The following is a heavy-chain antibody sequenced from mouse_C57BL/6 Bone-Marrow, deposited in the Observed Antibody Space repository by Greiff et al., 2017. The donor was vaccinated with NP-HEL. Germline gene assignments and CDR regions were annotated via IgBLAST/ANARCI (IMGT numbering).Heavy chain of an antibody. CDR3: AREDYYCSSPYFAMDC. CDR2: INPGSGGT. J-gene: IGHJ4*01. D-gene: IGHD1-1*01. CDR1: GYAFTNYL. Sequence: QVHVKQSGAELVRPGTSVKVSCKASGYAFTNYLIEWVKQRPGQGLEWIGVINPGSGGTNYNEKFKGKATLTADKSSSTAYMQLSSLTSEDSAVYFCAREDYYCSSPYFAMDCWGQGASVTVSS. V-gene: IGHV1-54*01.